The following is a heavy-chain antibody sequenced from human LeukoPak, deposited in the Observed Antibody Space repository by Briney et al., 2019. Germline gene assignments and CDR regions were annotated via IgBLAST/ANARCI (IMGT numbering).Heavy chain of an antibody. V-gene: IGHV1-18*01. CDR3: ARESDIAVADDTWWGYYYYYYGMDV. CDR1: GYTFTSYG. J-gene: IGHJ6*02. CDR2: ISAYNGNT. D-gene: IGHD6-19*01. Sequence: AASVKVSCKASGYTFTSYGISWVRQAPGQGLEWMGWISAYNGNTNYAQKLQGRVTMTTDTSTSTAYMELRSLRSDDTAVYYCARESDIAVADDTWWGYYYYYYGMDVWGQGTTVTVSS.